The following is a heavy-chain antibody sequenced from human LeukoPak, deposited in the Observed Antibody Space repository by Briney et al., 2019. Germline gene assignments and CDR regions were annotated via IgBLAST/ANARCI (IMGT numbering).Heavy chain of an antibody. Sequence: PGGSLRLSCAASGFIFRSYEMNWVRQAPGKGREWGSYSSSIGSTRDYADSAKGRFNISRDNAKHPLYLPMSSLRAEDTAVHYCARDIGFGEFNWFDPWGQGTLVTASS. V-gene: IGHV3-48*03. D-gene: IGHD3-10*01. CDR3: ARDIGFGEFNWFDP. J-gene: IGHJ5*02. CDR1: GFIFRSYE. CDR2: SSSIGSTR.